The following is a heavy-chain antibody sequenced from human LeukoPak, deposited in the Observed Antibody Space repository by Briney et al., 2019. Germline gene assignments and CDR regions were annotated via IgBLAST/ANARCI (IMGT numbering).Heavy chain of an antibody. D-gene: IGHD3-16*01. CDR1: GFTLSSYW. CDR2: ISEDGGKT. J-gene: IGHJ3*02. V-gene: IGHV3-64*01. Sequence: GASLRPSFSAAGFTLSSYWMRWVRQAPGKGLEYVVFISEDGGKTYYANSVKGRFTNSRDNSKNTLYLQMDSLRAEDMAVYYWGRDGVGVWAFDIWGQGTMVTVSS. CDR3: GRDGVGVWAFDI.